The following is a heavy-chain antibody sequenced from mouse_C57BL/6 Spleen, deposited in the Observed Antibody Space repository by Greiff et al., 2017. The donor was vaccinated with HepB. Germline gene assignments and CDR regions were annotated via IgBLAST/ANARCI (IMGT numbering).Heavy chain of an antibody. CDR3: ARNGRTAQATYYFDY. J-gene: IGHJ2*01. V-gene: IGHV1-55*01. CDR1: GYTFTSYW. Sequence: QVQLQQPGAELVKPGASVKMSCKASGYTFTSYWITWVKQRPGQGLEWIGDIYPGSGSTNYNEKFKSKATLTVDTSSRTAYMQLSSLTSEDSAVYYCARNGRTAQATYYFDYWGQGTTLTVSS. D-gene: IGHD3-2*02. CDR2: IYPGSGST.